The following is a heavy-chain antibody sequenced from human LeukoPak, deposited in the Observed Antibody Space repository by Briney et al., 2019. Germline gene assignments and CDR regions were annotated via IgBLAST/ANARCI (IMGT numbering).Heavy chain of an antibody. Sequence: SGPTLVNPKQTLTLTCTFSGFSLSTNGVGVGWIRQPPGKTLEFLAVIYWDDDKRYSPSLKSRLTITKDTSQNQVVLTMTSMDPVDTATYYCAHRQYYYGSWDTGYFYYWGQGTLVTVSS. D-gene: IGHD3-10*01. CDR3: AHRQYYYGSWDTGYFYY. V-gene: IGHV2-5*02. CDR1: GFSLSTNGVG. J-gene: IGHJ4*02. CDR2: IYWDDDK.